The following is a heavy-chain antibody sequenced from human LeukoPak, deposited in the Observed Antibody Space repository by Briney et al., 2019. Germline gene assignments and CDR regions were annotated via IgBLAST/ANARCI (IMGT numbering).Heavy chain of an antibody. Sequence: ASVKVSCKASGYTFTSYYMHWVRQTPGQGLEWMGIINPSGGSTSYAQKFQGRVTMTRDMSTSTVYMELSSLRSEDTAVYYCARGLYGDYFDYWGQGTLVTVSS. D-gene: IGHD2-8*01. J-gene: IGHJ4*02. CDR1: GYTFTSYY. V-gene: IGHV1-46*01. CDR2: INPSGGST. CDR3: ARGLYGDYFDY.